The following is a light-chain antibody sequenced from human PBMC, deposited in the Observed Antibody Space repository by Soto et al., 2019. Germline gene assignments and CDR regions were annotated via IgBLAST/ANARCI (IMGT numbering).Light chain of an antibody. V-gene: IGLV2-14*01. J-gene: IGLJ1*01. CDR1: SSDVGGYNY. CDR2: DVS. CDR3: SSYTSSSTRV. Sequence: QSVLTQPASVSGSPGQSITLSCTGTSSDVGGYNYVSWYQQHPGKAPKLMIYDVSNRPSGLSNRFSGSKSGNTASLTISGLQAEDEADYYCSSYTSSSTRVFGTGTKVTVL.